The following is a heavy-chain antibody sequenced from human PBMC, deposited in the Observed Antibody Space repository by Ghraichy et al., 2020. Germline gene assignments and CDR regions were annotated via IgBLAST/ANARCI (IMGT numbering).Heavy chain of an antibody. CDR1: GFIFNNYW. CDR2: IKSDGSST. V-gene: IGHV3-74*01. D-gene: IGHD6-6*01. J-gene: IGHJ4*02. CDR3: ARGGDQYGTGQGWE. Sequence: GGSLRLSCAASGFIFNNYWMHWVRQAPGKGLVWVSRIKSDGSSTSYADSVKGRFTISRDNAKNMLYLQMNSLRAEDTAVYYCARGGDQYGTGQGWEWGQGTLVTVSS.